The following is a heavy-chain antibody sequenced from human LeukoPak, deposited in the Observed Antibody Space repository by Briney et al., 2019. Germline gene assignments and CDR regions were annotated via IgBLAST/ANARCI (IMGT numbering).Heavy chain of an antibody. CDR1: GFTFSSYA. D-gene: IGHD3-10*01. V-gene: IGHV3-23*01. Sequence: PGGSLRLSCVASGFTFSSYAMSWVRQAPGKGLEWVSAITGGGGSTYHADSVKGRFTISRDNSKNTLYLQMSSLSAEDTAVYYCAKGSYFASGSYFDLWGQGTLVTVSS. CDR3: AKGSYFASGSYFDL. CDR2: ITGGGGST. J-gene: IGHJ4*02.